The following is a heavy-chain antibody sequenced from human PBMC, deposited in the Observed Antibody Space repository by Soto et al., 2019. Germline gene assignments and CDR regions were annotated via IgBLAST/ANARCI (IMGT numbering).Heavy chain of an antibody. Sequence: QVQLVQSGAEMKKPGSSVKVSCQSSGGTFNTYAMNWVRQAPGQGPEWMGDISPMFGAANYAPKFQGRVTITADESTGTSYMQLSSVQSEDTALYFCARDAQVHTPAFVYWGQGTLVTVSS. V-gene: IGHV1-69*19. D-gene: IGHD3-10*01. CDR2: ISPMFGAA. CDR1: GGTFNTYA. CDR3: ARDAQVHTPAFVY. J-gene: IGHJ4*02.